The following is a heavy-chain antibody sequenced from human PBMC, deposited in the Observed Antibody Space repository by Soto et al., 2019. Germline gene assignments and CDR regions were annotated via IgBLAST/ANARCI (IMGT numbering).Heavy chain of an antibody. CDR2: INTGKGNT. CDR1: GYTFTTYS. J-gene: IGHJ4*02. Sequence: ASVKVSCKASGYTFTTYSIHWVRQAPGQRLEWMGWINTGKGNTKTSQKFQGRVTITRDTSATTAYMELSSLRSEDTAMYYCAASDDSSGYYFDYWGQGTLVTVS. CDR3: AASDDSSGYYFDY. V-gene: IGHV1-3*04. D-gene: IGHD3-22*01.